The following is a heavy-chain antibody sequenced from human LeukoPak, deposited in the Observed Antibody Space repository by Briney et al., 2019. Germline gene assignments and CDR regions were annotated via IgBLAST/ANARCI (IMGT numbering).Heavy chain of an antibody. CDR2: ISYDGSNK. CDR3: SNDWDSPTVITPRLTFPLDY. D-gene: IGHD1-14*01. CDR1: KFTFSSYG. V-gene: IGHV3-30*18. Sequence: GGSLRLSCAASKFTFSSYGMHWVRQAPGKGLEWVAVISYDGSNKYYADSVKGRFTISRDNSKNTLHLQMNSLRAEDTAVYYCSNDWDSPTVITPRLTFPLDYLGQGTLVTVSS. J-gene: IGHJ4*02.